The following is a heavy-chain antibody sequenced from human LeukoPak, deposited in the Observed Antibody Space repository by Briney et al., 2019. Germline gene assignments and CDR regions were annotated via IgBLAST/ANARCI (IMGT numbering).Heavy chain of an antibody. Sequence: PSETLSLTCAVPGGSISSGGYSWSWIRQPPGKGLEWIGYIYYSGSTYYNPSLKSRVTISVDTSKNQFSLKLSSVTAADTAVYYCARQIRWLRYWFDPWGQGTLVTVSS. CDR3: ARQIRWLRYWFDP. J-gene: IGHJ5*02. V-gene: IGHV4-30-4*07. CDR2: IYYSGST. CDR1: GGSISSGGYS. D-gene: IGHD5-12*01.